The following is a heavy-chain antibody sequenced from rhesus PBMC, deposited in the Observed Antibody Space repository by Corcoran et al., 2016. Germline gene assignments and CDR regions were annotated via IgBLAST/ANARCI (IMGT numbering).Heavy chain of an antibody. CDR1: GFTFDDYA. CDR3: AKERDLDWLLSNHGGGSLDV. D-gene: IGHD3-3*01. Sequence: EVQLVESGGGVVQPGGSLRLSCAASGFTFDDYAMHWVRQAPGKGLEWVSGISWRGGSTYYADSVKGRFTISRENAKDSLYLKIVRLRAEETALYYCAKERDLDWLLSNHGGGSLDVWGRGVLVTVSS. J-gene: IGHJ5-2*02. CDR2: ISWRGGST. V-gene: IGHV3-201*01.